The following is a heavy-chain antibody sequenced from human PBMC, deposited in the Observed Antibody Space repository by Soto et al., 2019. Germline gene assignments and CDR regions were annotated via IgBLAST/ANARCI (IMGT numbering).Heavy chain of an antibody. J-gene: IGHJ5*02. Sequence: PSATLSFTCAVYGGSFSGYYWSWIRKPPGKGREWIGEINHSGSTNYNPHLKSRVTISVDTSKNQFSLKLSSVTAADTAVYYCAIVPAAIHYWFDPWGQGTLVTVSS. V-gene: IGHV4-34*01. CDR3: AIVPAAIHYWFDP. CDR2: INHSGST. CDR1: GGSFSGYY. D-gene: IGHD2-2*01.